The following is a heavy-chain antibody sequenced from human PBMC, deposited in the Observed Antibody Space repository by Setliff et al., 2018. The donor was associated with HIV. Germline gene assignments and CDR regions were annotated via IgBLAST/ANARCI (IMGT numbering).Heavy chain of an antibody. V-gene: IGHV3-7*01. Sequence: GGSLRLSCVASGFTFSRYWMSWVRQAPGKGLEFVANIKEDGSVTNYVDSVKGRFTISRDNSKNTLFLQMNSLRSEDTAVYYCAKEDQRVTSVDYWGQGTPVTVSS. J-gene: IGHJ4*02. CDR2: IKEDGSVT. CDR3: AKEDQRVTSVDY. CDR1: GFTFSRYW. D-gene: IGHD2-2*01.